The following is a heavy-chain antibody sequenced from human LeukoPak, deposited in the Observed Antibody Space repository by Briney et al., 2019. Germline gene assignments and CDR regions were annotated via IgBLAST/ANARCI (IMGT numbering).Heavy chain of an antibody. CDR1: GGSFSGYY. CDR3: ARGREDNWFDP. V-gene: IGHV4-34*01. D-gene: IGHD1-26*01. J-gene: IGHJ5*02. CDR2: INHSGST. Sequence: SETLSLTCAAYGGSFSGYYWSWIRQPPGKGLEWIGEINHSGSTNYNPSLKSRVTISVDTSKNQFSLKLSSVTAADTAVYYCARGREDNWFDPWGQGTLVTVSS.